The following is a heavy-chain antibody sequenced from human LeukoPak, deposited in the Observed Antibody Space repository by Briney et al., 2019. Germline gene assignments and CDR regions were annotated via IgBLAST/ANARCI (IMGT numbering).Heavy chain of an antibody. V-gene: IGHV3-30*18. D-gene: IGHD4-17*01. CDR2: ISYDGSNK. J-gene: IGHJ4*02. Sequence: PGGSLRLSCAASRFTFSSYGMHWVRQAPGKGLEWVAVISYDGSNKYYADSVKGRFTISRDNSKNTLYLQMNSLRAEDTAVYYCAKDLDGDYALGFDYWGQGTLVTVSS. CDR3: AKDLDGDYALGFDY. CDR1: RFTFSSYG.